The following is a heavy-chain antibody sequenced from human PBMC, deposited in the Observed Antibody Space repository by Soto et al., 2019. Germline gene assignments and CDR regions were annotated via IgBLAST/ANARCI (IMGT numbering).Heavy chain of an antibody. D-gene: IGHD5-18*01. J-gene: IGHJ4*02. CDR2: INSDGST. CDR1: GFLVNSAY. V-gene: IGHV3-53*01. CDR3: ARSGYSFAWGY. Sequence: EVQLVESGGGLIPPGGSLRLSCAASGFLVNSAYMTWVRRARGKGLEWLSMINSDGSTLYAESVKGRFTISRDNSKNRLDLQMNSLRAEDTAMYYCARSGYSFAWGYWGQGTLVTVTS.